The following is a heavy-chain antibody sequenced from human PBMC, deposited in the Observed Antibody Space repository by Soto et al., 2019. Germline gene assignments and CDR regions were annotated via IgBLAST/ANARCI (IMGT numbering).Heavy chain of an antibody. J-gene: IGHJ4*02. CDR1: GRSITSYY. CDR3: ARTYDSNGYANEFDS. Sequence: QVVLQESGPGLVKPSETLSLTCSVSGRSITSYYWSWVRQPPGKGLEWICYIYDTGITSQNPSLKSRVTMSADTSQNQFYLKLTSVTGADTAVYYGARTYDSNGYANEFDSWGQGILVTVTS. V-gene: IGHV4-59*12. D-gene: IGHD3-22*01. CDR2: IYDTGIT.